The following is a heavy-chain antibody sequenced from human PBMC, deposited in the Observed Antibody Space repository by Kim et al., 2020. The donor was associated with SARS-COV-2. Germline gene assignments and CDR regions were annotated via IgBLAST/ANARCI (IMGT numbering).Heavy chain of an antibody. V-gene: IGHV3-33*06. J-gene: IGHJ6*02. D-gene: IGHD6-13*01. CDR3: AKGVAAAGYYGLDV. Sequence: YGDSVRGRLTISRANSKRAVYLEMNSLRVDDTAVYYCAKGVAAAGYYGLDVWGQGTAVIVSS.